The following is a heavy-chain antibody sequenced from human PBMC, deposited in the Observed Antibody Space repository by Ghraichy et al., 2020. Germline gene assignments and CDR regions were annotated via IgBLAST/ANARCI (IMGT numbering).Heavy chain of an antibody. J-gene: IGHJ4*02. CDR1: GFTFSSYA. V-gene: IGHV3-23*01. CDR2: ISGSGGST. D-gene: IGHD3-22*01. Sequence: GGSLRLSCAASGFTFSSYAMSWVRQAPGKGLEWVSAISGSGGSTYYADSVKGRFTISRDNSKNTLYLQMNSLRAEDTAVYYCAKDRSYYDSSGYYHTNFDYWGQGTLVTVSS. CDR3: AKDRSYYDSSGYYHTNFDY.